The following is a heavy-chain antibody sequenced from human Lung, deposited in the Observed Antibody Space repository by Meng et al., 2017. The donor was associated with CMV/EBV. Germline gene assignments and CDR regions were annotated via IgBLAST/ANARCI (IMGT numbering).Heavy chain of an antibody. D-gene: IGHD3-3*01. V-gene: IGHV3-49*04. J-gene: IGHJ6*02. Sequence: GGSLRLXCTASGFTFGDYAMSWVRQAPGKGLEWVGFIRSKAHGGTTEYAASVKGRFTISRDDSKSIAYLQMNSLKTEDTAVYYCTRAAYYDFWSGYFGSGSYYYYGMDVWGQGXTVTVSS. CDR3: TRAAYYDFWSGYFGSGSYYYYGMDV. CDR2: IRSKAHGGTT. CDR1: GFTFGDYA.